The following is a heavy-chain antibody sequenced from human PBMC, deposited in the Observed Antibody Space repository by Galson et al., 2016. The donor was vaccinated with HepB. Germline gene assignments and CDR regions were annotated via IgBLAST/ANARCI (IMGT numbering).Heavy chain of an antibody. D-gene: IGHD3-3*01. V-gene: IGHV3-23*01. CDR3: AKVLEHGRGDF. J-gene: IGHJ4*02. Sequence: SLRLSCAASGFTFSTYAMSWVRQAPGKGLEWFSVISGSGGGTKYADSVKGRFTISRDNSKNTLYLQMNSLRAEDTAIYYCAKVLEHGRGDFWGQGTLVTVSS. CDR1: GFTFSTYA. CDR2: ISGSGGGT.